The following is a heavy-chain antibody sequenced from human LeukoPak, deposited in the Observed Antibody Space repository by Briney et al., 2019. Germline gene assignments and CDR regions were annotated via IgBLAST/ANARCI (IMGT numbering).Heavy chain of an antibody. V-gene: IGHV1-18*01. CDR1: GYTFTSYG. Sequence: ASVKVSCKASGYTFTSYGISWVRQAPGQGLEWVGWISAYNGNTNYAQKLQGRVTMTTDTSTSTAYMELRSLRSEDTAVYYCARDLGYCSGGSCYPYYYYYGMDVWGQGTTVTVSS. CDR3: ARDLGYCSGGSCYPYYYYYGMDV. CDR2: ISAYNGNT. J-gene: IGHJ6*02. D-gene: IGHD2-15*01.